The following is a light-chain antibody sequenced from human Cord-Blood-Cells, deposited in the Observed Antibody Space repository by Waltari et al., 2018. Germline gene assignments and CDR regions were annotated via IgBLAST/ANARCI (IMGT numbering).Light chain of an antibody. V-gene: IGKV3-11*01. J-gene: IGKJ4*01. CDR2: DAS. Sequence: EIVFTHSPATLSLSPGDRATLSCRASQSVSSYLAWYQQKPGQAPRLLIYDASNRATGIPARFSGSGSGTDFTLTISSLEPEDFAVYYCQQRSNWPLTFGGGTKVEIK. CDR1: QSVSSY. CDR3: QQRSNWPLT.